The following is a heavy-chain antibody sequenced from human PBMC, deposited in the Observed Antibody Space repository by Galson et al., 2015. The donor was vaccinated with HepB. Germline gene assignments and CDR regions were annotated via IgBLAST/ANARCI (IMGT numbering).Heavy chain of an antibody. CDR2: IYRTGTT. D-gene: IGHD6-19*01. CDR1: GGSISSGNNY. CDR3: ARDQWGVTVSGTRRAFDI. Sequence: ETLSLTCTVSGGSISSGNNYWSWIRQPPGQALEWIGYIYRTGTTNYNPSLESRVTISLHTSKNQFSLTLNSVTAADTAVYFCARDQWGVTVSGTRRAFDIWGRGTMVTVSS. J-gene: IGHJ3*02. V-gene: IGHV4-61*01.